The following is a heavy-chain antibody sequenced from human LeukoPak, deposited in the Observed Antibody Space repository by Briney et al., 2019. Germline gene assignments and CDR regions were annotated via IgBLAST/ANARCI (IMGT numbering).Heavy chain of an antibody. CDR3: ATRGQSYYDSSGYWDGNAFDI. J-gene: IGHJ3*02. V-gene: IGHV1-8*01. CDR1: GYTFTSYD. Sequence: ASVKVSCKASGYTFTSYDINWVRQATGQGLGWMGWMNPNSGNTGYAQKFQGRVTMTRNTSISTAYMELSSLRSEDTAVYYCATRGQSYYDSSGYWDGNAFDIWGQGTMVTVSS. D-gene: IGHD3-22*01. CDR2: MNPNSGNT.